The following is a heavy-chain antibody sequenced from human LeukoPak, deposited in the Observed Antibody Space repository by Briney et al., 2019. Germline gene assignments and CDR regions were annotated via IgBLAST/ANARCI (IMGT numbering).Heavy chain of an antibody. CDR1: GYIFTNYY. Sequence: ASVKVSCKASGYIFTNYYIHWVRQAPGQGLEWMGIINPSGGSTSYAQKFQGRVSITADESTSTAYMELSSLRSEDTAVYYCARGMVRGVIITSEMYFDYWGQGTLVTVSS. V-gene: IGHV1-46*01. CDR2: INPSGGST. CDR3: ARGMVRGVIITSEMYFDY. D-gene: IGHD3-10*01. J-gene: IGHJ4*02.